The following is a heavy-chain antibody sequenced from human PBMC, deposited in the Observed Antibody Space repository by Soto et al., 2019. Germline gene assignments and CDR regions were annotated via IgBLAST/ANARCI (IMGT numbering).Heavy chain of an antibody. D-gene: IGHD5-18*01. CDR1: GGTFSSYA. Sequence: QVQLVQSGAEVKKPGSSVKVSCKASGGTFSSYAISWVRQAPGQGLEWMGGIIPIFGTANYAQKFQGRVPITADESTSTAYMELSSLRSEDTAVYYCARDGRGYSYGRFDPTYSYYGMAVWGQGTTVTVSS. J-gene: IGHJ6*02. CDR3: ARDGRGYSYGRFDPTYSYYGMAV. CDR2: IIPIFGTA. V-gene: IGHV1-69*01.